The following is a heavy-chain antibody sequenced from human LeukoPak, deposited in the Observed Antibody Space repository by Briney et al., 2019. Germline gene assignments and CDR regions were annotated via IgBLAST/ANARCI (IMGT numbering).Heavy chain of an antibody. V-gene: IGHV4-39*01. CDR2: LYYSGST. J-gene: IGHJ4*02. D-gene: IGHD4-23*01. CDR1: GGSISSSSYY. CDR3: ANSANYGGNSGFFDY. Sequence: ASETLSLTCTVSGGSISSSSYYWGWIRQPPGKGLEWIGSLYYSGSTHYNPSLKSRVTISVDTSKNQFSLKLTSVTAADTAVYYCANSANYGGNSGFFDYWGQGTLATVSS.